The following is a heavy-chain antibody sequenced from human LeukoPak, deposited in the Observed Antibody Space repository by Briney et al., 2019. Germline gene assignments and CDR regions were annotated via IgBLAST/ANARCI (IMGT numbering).Heavy chain of an antibody. CDR1: GFTFSSYA. D-gene: IGHD3-22*01. CDR3: AKDDGSGYYSGAFDI. CDR2: ISGSGGST. V-gene: IGHV3-23*01. J-gene: IGHJ3*02. Sequence: GGSLRLSCAASGFTFSSYAMSWVRQAPGKGLEWVSAISGSGGSTYYADSVKGRFTISRDNSKNTLYLQTNSLRAEDTAVYYCAKDDGSGYYSGAFDIWGQGTMVTVSS.